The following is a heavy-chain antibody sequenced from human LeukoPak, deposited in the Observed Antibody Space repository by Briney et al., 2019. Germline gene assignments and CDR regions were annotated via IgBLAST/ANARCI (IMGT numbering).Heavy chain of an antibody. CDR3: AREGPTATSIDY. Sequence: KPSETLPLTCTVSGGSISSYYWSWIRQPPGKGLEWLGYIYYSGNTNYNPSLKSRVTISVDTSKKQFSLKLSSVTAADTAVYYCAREGPTATSIDYWGQGTLVTVSS. J-gene: IGHJ4*02. D-gene: IGHD2-21*02. V-gene: IGHV4-59*01. CDR1: GGSISSYY. CDR2: IYYSGNT.